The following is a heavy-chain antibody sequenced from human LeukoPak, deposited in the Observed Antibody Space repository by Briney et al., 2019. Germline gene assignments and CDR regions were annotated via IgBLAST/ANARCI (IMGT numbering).Heavy chain of an antibody. J-gene: IGHJ6*03. CDR3: ARDGSHDWLLSPHYYYMDV. V-gene: IGHV4-4*07. D-gene: IGHD3-9*01. CDR2: IYTSGST. Sequence: PSETLSLTCTVSGGSISSYYWSWIRQPAGKGLEWIGRIYTSGSTNYNPSLKSRVTMSVDTSKNQFSLKLSSVTAADTAVYYRARDGSHDWLLSPHYYYMDVWGKGTTVTISS. CDR1: GGSISSYY.